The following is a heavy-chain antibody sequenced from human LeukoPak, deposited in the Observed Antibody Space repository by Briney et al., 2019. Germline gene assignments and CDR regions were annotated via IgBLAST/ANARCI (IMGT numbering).Heavy chain of an antibody. CDR3: ARGGYSYGLGFDY. Sequence: PGGSLRLSCAASGFTFSSYWMSWVRQAPGKGLEWVANIKQDGSEKYYVDSVKGRFTISRDNAKNSLYLQMNSLRAEDTAVYYCARGGYSYGLGFDYWGQGTLVTVSS. D-gene: IGHD5-18*01. V-gene: IGHV3-7*01. CDR1: GFTFSSYW. J-gene: IGHJ4*02. CDR2: IKQDGSEK.